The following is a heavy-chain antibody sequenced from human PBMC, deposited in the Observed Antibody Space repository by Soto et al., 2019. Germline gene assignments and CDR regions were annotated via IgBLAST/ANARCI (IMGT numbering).Heavy chain of an antibody. D-gene: IGHD5-12*01. Sequence: QVQLVESGGGVVQPGRSLRLSCAASGFTFSNYGMHWVRQAPGKGLEWVAHVWYDGRNKYYRDSVQGRFSICRDNSKNTLYLHMNSLRDGDTAVYYCVRSAGYSGNDYVYYYGMDVWGQGTTVTVSS. CDR2: VWYDGRNK. J-gene: IGHJ6*02. V-gene: IGHV3-33*01. CDR3: VRSAGYSGNDYVYYYGMDV. CDR1: GFTFSNYG.